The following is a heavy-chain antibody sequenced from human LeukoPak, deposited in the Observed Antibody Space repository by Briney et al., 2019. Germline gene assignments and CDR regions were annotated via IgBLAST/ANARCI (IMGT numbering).Heavy chain of an antibody. Sequence: SETLSLTCTVSGGSISSYYWTWIRQPPGKGLEWIGYIYYSGSTNYSPSLESRVTISVDTSKNQFSLKLTSVTAADTAVYYCAKNYDPGRGVPYALDVWGQGTTVTVSS. CDR3: AKNYDPGRGVPYALDV. J-gene: IGHJ6*02. D-gene: IGHD3-10*01. CDR2: IYYSGST. V-gene: IGHV4-59*01. CDR1: GGSISSYY.